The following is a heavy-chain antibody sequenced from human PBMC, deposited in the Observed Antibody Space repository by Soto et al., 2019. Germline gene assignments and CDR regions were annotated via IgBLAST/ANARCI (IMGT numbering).Heavy chain of an antibody. Sequence: GGSLRLSCAASGFTFNSYVIRWVRQAQGRGLGWVALITYDGSDKYYADSVKGRFTISRDASENTVYLQMNSLRGEDTAVYFCARDGGGYNTPYYFDHWGPGTLVTVSS. V-gene: IGHV3-30*04. J-gene: IGHJ4*02. D-gene: IGHD5-12*01. CDR2: ITYDGSDK. CDR1: GFTFNSYV. CDR3: ARDGGGYNTPYYFDH.